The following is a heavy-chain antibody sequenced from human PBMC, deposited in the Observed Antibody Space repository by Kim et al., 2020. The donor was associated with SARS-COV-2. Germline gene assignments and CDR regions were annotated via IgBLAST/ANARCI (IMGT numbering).Heavy chain of an antibody. Sequence: SQTLSLTCAISGDSVSSNSAAWNWIRQSPSRGLEWLGRTYYRSKWYNDYAVSVKSRITINPDTSKNQFSLQLNSVTPEDTAVYYCARSAPGIVAVAGTWFDPWGQGTLVTVSS. CDR2: TYYRSKWYN. CDR1: GDSVSSNSAA. J-gene: IGHJ5*02. D-gene: IGHD6-19*01. V-gene: IGHV6-1*01. CDR3: ARSAPGIVAVAGTWFDP.